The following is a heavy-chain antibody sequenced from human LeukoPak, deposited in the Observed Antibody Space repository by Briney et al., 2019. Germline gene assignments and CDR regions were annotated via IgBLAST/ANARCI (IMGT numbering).Heavy chain of an antibody. CDR2: IYYSGST. Sequence: SETLSLTCTVSGGSISSYYWSWIRQPPGKGLEWIGYIYYSGSTNYNPSLKSRVTISVDTSKNQFSLKLSSVTAADTAVYYCGRSKKMATIHLDYWGQGTLVTVSS. J-gene: IGHJ4*02. D-gene: IGHD5-24*01. CDR3: GRSKKMATIHLDY. CDR1: GGSISSYY. V-gene: IGHV4-59*01.